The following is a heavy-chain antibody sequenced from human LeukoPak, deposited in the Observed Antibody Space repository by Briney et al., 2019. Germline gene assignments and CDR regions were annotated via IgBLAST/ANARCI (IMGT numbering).Heavy chain of an antibody. CDR3: ARRPTASAERGMDV. V-gene: IGHV3-74*01. Sequence: GGSQRLSCTASGFTFSRHWMHWVRQAPEKGLEWVSRISNDGKNIAYADSVKDRFTISRDNAKNTLYLEINSLGTEDTAVYYCARRPTASAERGMDVWGHGTTVIVSS. CDR2: ISNDGKNI. CDR1: GFTFSRHW. J-gene: IGHJ6*02. D-gene: IGHD6-25*01.